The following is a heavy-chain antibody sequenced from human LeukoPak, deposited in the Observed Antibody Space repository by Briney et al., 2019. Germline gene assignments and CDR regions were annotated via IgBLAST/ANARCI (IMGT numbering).Heavy chain of an antibody. CDR3: ARDTLYYFDY. Sequence: GGSLRLSCAASGFTFSDYYMTWIREAPGKELEWVSYISSSGSTIYYADSVKGRFTISRDNAKNSLYLQMNSLRAEDTAVYYCARDTLYYFDYWAQGTLVTVSA. CDR2: ISSSGSTI. J-gene: IGHJ4*02. CDR1: GFTFSDYY. V-gene: IGHV3-11*04.